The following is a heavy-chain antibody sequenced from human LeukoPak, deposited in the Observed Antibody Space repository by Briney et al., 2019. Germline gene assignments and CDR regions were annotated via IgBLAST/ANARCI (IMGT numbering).Heavy chain of an antibody. CDR1: GDTVSSNSAA. J-gene: IGHJ3*02. Sequence: QSLSPTRAISGDTVSSNSAAWDWSRESPSRGLEWLGRTYYRSKWYNDYAVSVKSRIPINHDTSKNQFSLQLNSVTPEDTAVYYCAGARGSGYDGDAFDIWGQGTMVTVSS. V-gene: IGHV6-1*01. CDR3: AGARGSGYDGDAFDI. CDR2: TYYRSKWYN. D-gene: IGHD5-12*01.